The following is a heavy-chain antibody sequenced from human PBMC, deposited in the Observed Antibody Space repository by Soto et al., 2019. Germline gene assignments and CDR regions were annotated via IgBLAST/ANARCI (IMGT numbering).Heavy chain of an antibody. J-gene: IGHJ4*02. CDR3: ARSIITIFGVAPSYYFDY. CDR1: GFTFSSYA. V-gene: IGHV3-30-3*01. CDR2: ISYDGSNK. Sequence: QSGGSLRLSCAASGFTFSSYAMHWVRQAPGKGLEWVAVISYDGSNKYYADSVKGRFTISRDNSKNTLYLQMNSLRAEDTAVYYCARSIITIFGVAPSYYFDYWGQGTLVTVSS. D-gene: IGHD3-3*01.